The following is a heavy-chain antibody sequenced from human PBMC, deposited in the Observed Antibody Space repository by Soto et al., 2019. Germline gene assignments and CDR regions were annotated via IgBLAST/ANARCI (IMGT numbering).Heavy chain of an antibody. CDR2: IYPNDSDT. J-gene: IGHJ4*02. CDR3: AMTTSGDH. V-gene: IGHV5-51*01. Sequence: HGESLKISCKGSGNDFITYWIGWVRQKPGKGLEWMGMIYPNDSDTRYSPSFQGHVTISADRSINTAYLQWSSLKASDTAMYYCAMTTSGDHWGPGTLVTVSS. D-gene: IGHD1-1*01. CDR1: GNDFITYW.